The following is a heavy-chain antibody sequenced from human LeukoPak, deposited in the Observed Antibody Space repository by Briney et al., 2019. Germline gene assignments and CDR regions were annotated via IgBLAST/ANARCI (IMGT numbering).Heavy chain of an antibody. D-gene: IGHD5-24*01. CDR2: ISYSGTA. Sequence: SETLSLTCTVSGVSITSDSYSWSWIRQPPGKGLEWIGYISYSGTAYYNESLKPRLTMSVDTSKNRFSLKLNSVTAADTAVYYCARVSSLAATAENWFDPWGQGTLVTVSS. CDR3: ARVSSLAATAENWFDP. V-gene: IGHV4-30-4*07. J-gene: IGHJ5*02. CDR1: GVSITSDSYS.